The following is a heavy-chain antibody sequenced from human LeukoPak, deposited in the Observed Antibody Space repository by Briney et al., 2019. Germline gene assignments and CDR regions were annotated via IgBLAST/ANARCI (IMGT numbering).Heavy chain of an antibody. Sequence: SETLSLTCAVYGGSFSGYYWSWIRQPPGKGLEWIGEINHSGSTNYNPSLKSRVTISVDTSKNQFSLKLSSVTAADTAVYYCARGHYNQWLRSPLNYWGQGTLVTVSS. J-gene: IGHJ4*02. D-gene: IGHD5-12*01. CDR2: INHSGST. V-gene: IGHV4-34*01. CDR1: GGSFSGYY. CDR3: ARGHYNQWLRSPLNY.